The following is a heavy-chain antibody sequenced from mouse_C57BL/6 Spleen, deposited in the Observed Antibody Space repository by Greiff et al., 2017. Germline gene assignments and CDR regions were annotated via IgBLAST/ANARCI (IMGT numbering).Heavy chain of an antibody. CDR3: ARSINTAFDY. CDR2: INPSSGYT. Sequence: QVQLQQSGAELARPGASVKMSCKASGYTFTSYTMQWVKQKPGQGLEWIGYINPSSGYTKYNQKFKDKATLTADKSSSTAYMQLSSLTSEDSAVYYCARSINTAFDYWGQGTTLTVSS. V-gene: IGHV1-4*01. CDR1: GYTFTSYT. D-gene: IGHD1-2*01. J-gene: IGHJ2*01.